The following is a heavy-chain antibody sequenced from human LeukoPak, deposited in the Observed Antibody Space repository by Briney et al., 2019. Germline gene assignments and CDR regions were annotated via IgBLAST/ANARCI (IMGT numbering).Heavy chain of an antibody. Sequence: GRSLRLSCAASGFTFSNYGMHWVRQTPGKGLEWVAVIWYDGSNKYYADSVKGRFTISRDNSKNTLYLQMNSLGAEDTAVYYCARASGSYDYWGQGTLVTVSS. D-gene: IGHD1-26*01. CDR1: GFTFSNYG. CDR2: IWYDGSNK. J-gene: IGHJ4*02. V-gene: IGHV3-33*01. CDR3: ARASGSYDY.